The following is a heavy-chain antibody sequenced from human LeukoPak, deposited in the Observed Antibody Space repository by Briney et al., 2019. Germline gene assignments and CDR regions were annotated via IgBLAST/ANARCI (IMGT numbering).Heavy chain of an antibody. CDR3: ARCRWPRGYCSGGSCYSGKCYGMDG. J-gene: IGHJ6*02. Sequence: GGSLRLSCAASGFTFSSYWMSWVRQAPGKGLEWVANIKQDGSEKYYVDSVKGRFTISRDNAKNSLYLQIHSLGAEDTAVYSCARCRWPRGYCSGGSCYSGKCYGMDGWGQGTTVTVSS. CDR1: GFTFSSYW. D-gene: IGHD2-15*01. CDR2: IKQDGSEK. V-gene: IGHV3-7*01.